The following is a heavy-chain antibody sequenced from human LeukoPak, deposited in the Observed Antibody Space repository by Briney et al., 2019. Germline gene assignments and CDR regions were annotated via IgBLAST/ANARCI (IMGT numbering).Heavy chain of an antibody. CDR3: ARVSGYDWESFYDY. D-gene: IGHD5-12*01. CDR2: IYSSGST. Sequence: SETLSLTCNVSGGSIRGYYWSWIRQPPGKGLEWIGYIYSSGSTNYNPSLKSRVTISVDTSKNQFSLKLWSVTAADTAVYYCARVSGYDWESFYDYWGQGTLVTVSS. J-gene: IGHJ4*02. CDR1: GGSIRGYY. V-gene: IGHV4-59*01.